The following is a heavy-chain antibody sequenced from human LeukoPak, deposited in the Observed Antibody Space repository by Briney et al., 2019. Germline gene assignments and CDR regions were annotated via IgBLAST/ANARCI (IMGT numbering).Heavy chain of an antibody. V-gene: IGHV3-23*01. Sequence: PGGSLRLSCAASGFTFSSYWMSWVRQAPGKGLEWVSGISINGAGTYYADSVKGRFTISRDNSKNTLYLQMNSLRAEDTAIYYCGRGLGSPLDYWGQGILVTVSS. D-gene: IGHD1-26*01. CDR2: ISINGAGT. CDR3: GRGLGSPLDY. CDR1: GFTFSSYW. J-gene: IGHJ4*02.